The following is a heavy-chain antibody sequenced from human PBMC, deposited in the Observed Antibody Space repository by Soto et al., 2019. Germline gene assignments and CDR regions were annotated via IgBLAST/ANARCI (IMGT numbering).Heavy chain of an antibody. D-gene: IGHD4-17*01. CDR1: GYTFTDYY. J-gene: IGHJ3*02. CDR3: ARGPYGDNAFDI. CDR2: IAPHRDGT. V-gene: IGHV1-2*02. Sequence: QVQVVQSGAEVKKPGASVKVSCKASGYTFTDYYMHWIRQAPGQGLEWMGWIAPHRDGTEFAQKFQGRINLTGDTSIITAYMELKGLTSADTAVYFCARGPYGDNAFDIWGQGTTVTVSS.